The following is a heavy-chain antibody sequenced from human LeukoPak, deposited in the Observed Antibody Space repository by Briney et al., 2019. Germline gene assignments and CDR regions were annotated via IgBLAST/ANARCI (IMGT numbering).Heavy chain of an antibody. CDR2: IKQDGSEK. V-gene: IGHV3-7*01. CDR1: GFKFSDHY. J-gene: IGHJ4*02. CDR3: AREHGSSWYRKYYFDY. Sequence: GGSLRLSCAASGFKFSDHYIDWVRQAPGKGLEWVANIKQDGSEKYYVDSVKGQFTISRDNAKNSLYLQMNSLRAEDTAVYYCAREHGSSWYRKYYFDYWGQGTLVTVSS. D-gene: IGHD6-13*01.